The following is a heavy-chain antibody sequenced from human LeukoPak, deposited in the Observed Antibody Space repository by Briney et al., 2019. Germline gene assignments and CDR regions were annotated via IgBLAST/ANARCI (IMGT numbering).Heavy chain of an antibody. V-gene: IGHV3-74*01. CDR3: ASVHSGYRYFDY. CDR2: INSDGSST. D-gene: IGHD5-12*01. Sequence: PGGSLRLSCAASGFTFSSYWMHWVRQAPGKGLVWVSRINSDGSSTSYADSVKGRFTISRDNAKNTLYLQMNSLRAEDTAVCYCASVHSGYRYFDYWGQGTLVTVSS. J-gene: IGHJ4*02. CDR1: GFTFSSYW.